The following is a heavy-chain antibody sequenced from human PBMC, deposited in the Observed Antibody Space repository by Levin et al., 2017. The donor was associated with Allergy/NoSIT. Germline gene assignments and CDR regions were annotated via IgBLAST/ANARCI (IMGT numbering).Heavy chain of an antibody. CDR3: ARCHYSGSYYFDY. D-gene: IGHD1-26*01. CDR1: GFSLSTSGMR. CDR2: IDWDDDK. J-gene: IGHJ4*02. Sequence: TLSLTCTFSGFSLSTSGMRVSWIRQPPGKALEWLARIDWDDDKFYSTSLKTRLTISKDTSKNQVVLTMTNMDPVDTGTYYCARCHYSGSYYFDYWGQGALVTVSS. V-gene: IGHV2-70*04.